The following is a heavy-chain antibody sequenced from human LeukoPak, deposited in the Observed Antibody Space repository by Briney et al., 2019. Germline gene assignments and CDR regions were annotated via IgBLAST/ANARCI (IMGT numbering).Heavy chain of an antibody. CDR2: ISGNGGNT. J-gene: IGHJ4*02. CDR3: ATRIAVAGTVY. CDR1: GFTLSNYA. V-gene: IGHV3-23*01. D-gene: IGHD6-19*01. Sequence: GGSLRLSCAASGFTLSNYAMNWVRQAPGKGLEWFSSISGNGGNTYYADSVKGRFTISRDNPKNTLYLQVNNLRAEDTAVYYCATRIAVAGTVYWGQGTLVTVSS.